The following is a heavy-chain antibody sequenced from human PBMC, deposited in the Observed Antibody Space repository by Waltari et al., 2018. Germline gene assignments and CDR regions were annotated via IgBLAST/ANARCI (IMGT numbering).Heavy chain of an antibody. V-gene: IGHV3-7*01. D-gene: IGHD3-10*01. CDR2: TKRDESEK. Sequence: EVQLVESGGGLVQPGGSLRLSCAASGSTLSSYWMSWVRPAPGKWLEWVSNTKRDESEKCYVNSVKGRFTISRDNAKNSLYLQMNSLRAEYTAVYYCAREGSLYGFFDYWGQGTLVTVPS. CDR3: AREGSLYGFFDY. J-gene: IGHJ4*02. CDR1: GSTLSSYW.